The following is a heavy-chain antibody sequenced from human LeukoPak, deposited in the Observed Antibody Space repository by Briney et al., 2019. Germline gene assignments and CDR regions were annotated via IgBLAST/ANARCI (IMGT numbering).Heavy chain of an antibody. Sequence: PGGTLRLSCAASGFTFSDYYMSWIRQAPGKGLEWVSYISSSGSTIYYADSVKGRFTISRDNAKNSLHLQMNSLGAEDTAVYYCARARIVVVPAAYYMDDWGQGTTVTVSS. D-gene: IGHD2-2*01. CDR1: GFTFSDYY. CDR2: ISSSGSTI. CDR3: ARARIVVVPAAYYMDD. J-gene: IGHJ6*03. V-gene: IGHV3-11*01.